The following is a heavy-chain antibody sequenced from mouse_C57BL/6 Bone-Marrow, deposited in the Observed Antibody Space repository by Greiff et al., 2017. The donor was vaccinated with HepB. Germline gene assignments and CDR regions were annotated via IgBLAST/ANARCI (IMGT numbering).Heavy chain of an antibody. J-gene: IGHJ2*01. V-gene: IGHV5-4*01. D-gene: IGHD2-3*01. Sequence: EVQLVESGGGLVKPGGSLKLSCAASGFTFSSYAMSWVRQTPEKRLEWVATISAGGSYTYYPDNVKGRFTISRDNAKNNLYLQMSHLKSEDTAMYYCARDLGDGYFDYWGQGTTLTVSS. CDR3: ARDLGDGYFDY. CDR2: ISAGGSYT. CDR1: GFTFSSYA.